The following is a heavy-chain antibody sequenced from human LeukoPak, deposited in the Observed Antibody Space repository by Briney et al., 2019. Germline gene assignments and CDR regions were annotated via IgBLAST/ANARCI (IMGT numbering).Heavy chain of an antibody. Sequence: ASVKVSCKASGYTFTSYAMNWVRQAPGQGLEWMGWINTNTGNPTYAQGFTGRFVFSLDTSVSTAYLQISSLKAEDTAVYYCARPPPYYYGSGSYYIDPEYHYMDVWGKGTTVTVSS. J-gene: IGHJ6*03. CDR2: INTNTGNP. CDR3: ARPPPYYYGSGSYYIDPEYHYMDV. CDR1: GYTFTSYA. V-gene: IGHV7-4-1*02. D-gene: IGHD3-10*01.